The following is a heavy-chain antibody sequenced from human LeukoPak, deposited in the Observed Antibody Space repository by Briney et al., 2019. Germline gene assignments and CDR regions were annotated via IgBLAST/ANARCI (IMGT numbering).Heavy chain of an antibody. Sequence: EGSLRLSCAASGFTFSSYGTHWVRQAPGKGLEWVAVISYDGSHKYYADSVKGRFTISRDNSKNTLYLQMNSLRAEDTAVYFCAKGIHYYDSSGYYYWGQGTLVTVSS. D-gene: IGHD3-22*01. CDR3: AKGIHYYDSSGYYY. CDR2: ISYDGSHK. CDR1: GFTFSSYG. J-gene: IGHJ4*02. V-gene: IGHV3-30*18.